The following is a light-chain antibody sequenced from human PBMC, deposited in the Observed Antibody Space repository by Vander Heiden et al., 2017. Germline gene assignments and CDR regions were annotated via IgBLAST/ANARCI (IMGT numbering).Light chain of an antibody. CDR1: KLGDKY. V-gene: IGLV3-1*01. Sequence: SYELTQPPSVSVSPRQTASLPCSGDKLGDKYACWYQQKPGQSPVLVIYQDSKRPSGIPERFSGSNSGNTATLTISGTQAMDEADYYCQAWDSSTVVFGGGTKLTVL. CDR2: QDS. J-gene: IGLJ2*01. CDR3: QAWDSSTVV.